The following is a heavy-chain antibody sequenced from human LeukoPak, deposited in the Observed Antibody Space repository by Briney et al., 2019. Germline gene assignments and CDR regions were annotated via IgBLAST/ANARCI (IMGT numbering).Heavy chain of an antibody. V-gene: IGHV6-1*01. Sequence: SQTLSLTCAISGDSVPSNSVTWNWIRQSPSRGLEWLGRTYYRSTWYNDYAVSVRGRITVNPDTSKNQFSLHLNSVTPEDAAVYYCARRLTQYDCFDPWGQGILVTVSS. CDR1: GDSVPSNSVT. CDR2: TYYRSTWYN. J-gene: IGHJ5*02. CDR3: ARRLTQYDCFDP. D-gene: IGHD2-2*01.